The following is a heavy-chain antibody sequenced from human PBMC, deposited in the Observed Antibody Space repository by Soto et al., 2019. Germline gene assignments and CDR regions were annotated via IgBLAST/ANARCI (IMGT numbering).Heavy chain of an antibody. V-gene: IGHV6-1*01. Sequence: PSQTLSLTCVISGDSVSSNSAGWNWIRQSPSRGLEWLGRTYYKSKWNNDYALSVKSRITINPDTSKNQFSLHLYSVTPEDTAVYYCTGITWFLCMDAWGQGTPVTVSS. CDR2: TYYKSKWNN. D-gene: IGHD3-10*01. J-gene: IGHJ6*02. CDR3: TGITWFLCMDA. CDR1: GDSVSSNSAG.